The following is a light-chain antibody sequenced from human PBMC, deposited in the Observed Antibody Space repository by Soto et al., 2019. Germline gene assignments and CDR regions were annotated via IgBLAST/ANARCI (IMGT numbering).Light chain of an antibody. V-gene: IGKV2-28*01. CDR3: IQALQTPPYT. CDR2: LGS. J-gene: IGKJ2*01. CDR1: HSLLHSNGYNF. Sequence: DIVMTQSPRSLPVTPGEPSSISFRSSHSLLHSNGYNFLDWYLQKPGQSPQLLIHLGSNRASGVPDSFSGSGSGTDFTLSIRRVEAEDVGGYYCIQALQTPPYTFGQGTKVEIK.